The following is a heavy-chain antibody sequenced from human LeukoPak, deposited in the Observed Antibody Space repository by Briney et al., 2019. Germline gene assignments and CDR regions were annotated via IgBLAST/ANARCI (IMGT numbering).Heavy chain of an antibody. Sequence: ASVKVSCKASGYTFISYGISWARQAPGQGLEWVGWIFTYNGDTKYEKKFQGRVTMTTDSSTNTVDLELRSLRSDDTAVYYCARGKEREPFDFWGQGTLVTVSS. J-gene: IGHJ4*02. CDR1: GYTFISYG. CDR3: ARGKEREPFDF. V-gene: IGHV1-18*01. CDR2: IFTYNGDT. D-gene: IGHD1-1*01.